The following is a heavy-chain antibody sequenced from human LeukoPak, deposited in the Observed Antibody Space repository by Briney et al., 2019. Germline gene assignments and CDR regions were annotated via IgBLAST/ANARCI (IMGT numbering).Heavy chain of an antibody. V-gene: IGHV4-59*02. Sequence: ETLSLTCSVSSDSVRGYFWRWLRQTPRRGVEWVGYIYYSRNTYYNPSLKSRDTISLDTSKNQLSLKMNSMTAADTAVYYCARERAAGNPSHFDYWGQGSLVTDSS. CDR3: ARERAAGNPSHFDY. CDR2: IYYSRNT. J-gene: IGHJ4*02. D-gene: IGHD6-13*01. CDR1: SDSVRGYF.